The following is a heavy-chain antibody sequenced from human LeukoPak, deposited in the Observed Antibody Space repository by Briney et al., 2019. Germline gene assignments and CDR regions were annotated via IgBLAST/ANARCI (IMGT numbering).Heavy chain of an antibody. J-gene: IGHJ3*02. CDR2: IYTSGST. D-gene: IGHD6-13*01. Sequence: PSDTLSLTCTVSGRSISSYYWRWLRQPAGKRLEWIGRIYTSGSTNYNPSLKSRVTMSVDTSKNQFSLKLSSVTAADTAVYYCARDRGIAAASDAFDIWGQGTMVTVSS. CDR3: ARDRGIAAASDAFDI. V-gene: IGHV4-4*07. CDR1: GRSISSYY.